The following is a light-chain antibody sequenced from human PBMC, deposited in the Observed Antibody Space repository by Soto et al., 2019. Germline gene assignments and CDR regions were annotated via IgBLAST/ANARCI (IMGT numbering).Light chain of an antibody. J-gene: IGLJ1*01. CDR2: ENN. Sequence: QSVLTHPPSVSAAPRQQVTISCSGCSSNIGNNYVSWYQQLPGTAPKLLIYENNKRPSGIPDRFSGSKSGTSATLGITGLQTGDEADYYCGTLDSSLSGDFGTGSKVT. CDR3: GTLDSSLSGD. CDR1: SSNIGNNY. V-gene: IGLV1-51*02.